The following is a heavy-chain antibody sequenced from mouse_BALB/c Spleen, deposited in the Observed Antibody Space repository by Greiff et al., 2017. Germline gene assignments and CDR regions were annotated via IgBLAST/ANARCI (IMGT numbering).Heavy chain of an antibody. Sequence: QVQLQQSGAELVKPGASVKLSCKASGYTFTSYWMHWVKQRPGQGLEWIGEINPSNGRTNYNEKFKSKATLTVDKSSSTAYMQLSSLTSEDSAVYYCAARTVVATDYYAMDYWGQGTSVTVSS. CDR2: INPSNGRT. CDR3: AARTVVATDYYAMDY. D-gene: IGHD1-1*01. CDR1: GYTFTSYW. J-gene: IGHJ4*01. V-gene: IGHV1S81*02.